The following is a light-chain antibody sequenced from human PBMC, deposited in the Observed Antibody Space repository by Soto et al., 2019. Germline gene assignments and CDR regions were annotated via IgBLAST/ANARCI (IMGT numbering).Light chain of an antibody. CDR1: QSVSSN. CDR3: QQFNNWPYT. Sequence: EIVMTQSPATLSVSPGERATLSCRASQSVSSNLAWYQQRPGQPPRVLIYAASTRATGIPARFSGSGSGTEFTLTISSLQSEDFAIYYCQQFNNWPYTFGQGTYLEIK. J-gene: IGKJ2*01. CDR2: AAS. V-gene: IGKV3-15*01.